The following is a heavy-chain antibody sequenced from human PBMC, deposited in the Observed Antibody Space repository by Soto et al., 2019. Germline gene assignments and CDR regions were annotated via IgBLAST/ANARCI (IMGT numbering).Heavy chain of an antibody. CDR3: ARDGCSSTSCPYYGMDV. CDR1: GFTFSSYG. V-gene: IGHV3-33*01. J-gene: IGHJ6*02. D-gene: IGHD2-2*01. Sequence: QVQLVESGGGVVQPGRSLRLSCAASGFTFSSYGMHWVRQAPGKGLEWVAVIWYDGSNKYYADSVKGRFTISRDNSKNTRYLPMNSLRAEDTAVYYCARDGCSSTSCPYYGMDVWGHGTTVTVSS. CDR2: IWYDGSNK.